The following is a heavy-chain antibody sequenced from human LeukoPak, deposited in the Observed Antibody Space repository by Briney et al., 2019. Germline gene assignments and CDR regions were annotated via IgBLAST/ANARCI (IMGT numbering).Heavy chain of an antibody. J-gene: IGHJ6*03. CDR1: GYSFISYW. CDR2: IYPGDSDT. CDR3: ARHRITMVRGVNYMDV. V-gene: IGHV5-51*01. D-gene: IGHD3-10*01. Sequence: GESLKISCKGSGYSFISYWIGWVRQMPGKGLEWMGIIYPGDSDTRYSPSFQGQVTISADKSISTAYLQWSSLKASDTAMYYCARHRITMVRGVNYMDVWGKGTTVTISS.